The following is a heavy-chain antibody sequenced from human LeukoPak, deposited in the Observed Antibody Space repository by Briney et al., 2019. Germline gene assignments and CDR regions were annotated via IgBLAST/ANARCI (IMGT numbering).Heavy chain of an antibody. V-gene: IGHV3-23*01. Sequence: GGSLRLSCVGSGFTFSSYAVSWVRQAPGKGLEGVSGISGSGGNTYYADSVQGRFTIYRDNAKNTLYLQMNSLRVEDTAVYYCARESGYTSGWYVGYFDYWGHGTQVTVSS. CDR1: GFTFSSYA. J-gene: IGHJ4*01. CDR2: ISGSGGNT. D-gene: IGHD6-19*01. CDR3: ARESGYTSGWYVGYFDY.